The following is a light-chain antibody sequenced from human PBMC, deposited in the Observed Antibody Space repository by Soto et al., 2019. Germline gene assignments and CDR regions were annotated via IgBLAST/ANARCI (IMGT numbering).Light chain of an antibody. J-gene: IGKJ4*01. V-gene: IGKV1-16*02. Sequence: DIQMTQSPSSLSASVGDRVTITCRASRDISDYVAWFRQQPGKAPESLIFAASSLHSGVPPKFSGCGPGTHFTPTVSSLQPEDVAPYYCQQYHSYPLTFGGGTKVEIK. CDR2: AAS. CDR3: QQYHSYPLT. CDR1: RDISDY.